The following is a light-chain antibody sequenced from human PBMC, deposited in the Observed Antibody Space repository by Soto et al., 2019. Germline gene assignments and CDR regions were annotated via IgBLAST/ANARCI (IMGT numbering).Light chain of an antibody. Sequence: EIVMTQSPATLSVSPGERATLSCRARQSVSSNLAWYQQKPGHAPRFLIYGAFTRATGIPARFSGSGSGTEFTLTISSLQSEDFAVYYCQQYNNWPQTFGQGTKVEIK. CDR2: GAF. J-gene: IGKJ1*01. CDR1: QSVSSN. V-gene: IGKV3-15*01. CDR3: QQYNNWPQT.